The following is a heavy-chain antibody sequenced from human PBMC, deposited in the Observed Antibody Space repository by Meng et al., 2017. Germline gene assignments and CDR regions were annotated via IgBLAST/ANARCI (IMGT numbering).Heavy chain of an antibody. CDR3: AKSVSGSYYNGVGY. CDR2: ISWNSGSI. V-gene: IGHV3-9*01. Sequence: SLKISCAASGFTFDDYAMHWVRQAPGKGLEWVSGISWNSGSIGYADSVKGRFTISRDNAKNSLYLQMNSLRAEDTALYYCAKSVSGSYYNGVGYWGQGTQVTVSS. D-gene: IGHD1-26*01. J-gene: IGHJ4*02. CDR1: GFTFDDYA.